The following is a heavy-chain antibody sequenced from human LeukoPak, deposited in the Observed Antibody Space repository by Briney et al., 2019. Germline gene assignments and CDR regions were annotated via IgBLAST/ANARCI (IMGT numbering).Heavy chain of an antibody. V-gene: IGHV3-20*04. CDR1: GFTFNDYG. J-gene: IGHJ6*03. CDR2: INWNGGRI. Sequence: GGSLRLSCAASGFTFNDYGMSWVRQAPGKGLEWVSGINWNGGRIGYADSMKGRFIISRDNAKNSLYLQVNSLRAEDTALYYCAKNTISGGHYQYYMDVWGKGTTVTVSS. D-gene: IGHD3-16*02. CDR3: AKNTISGGHYQYYMDV.